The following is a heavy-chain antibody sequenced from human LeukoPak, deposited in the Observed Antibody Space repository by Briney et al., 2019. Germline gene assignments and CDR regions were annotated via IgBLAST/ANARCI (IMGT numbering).Heavy chain of an antibody. CDR2: IYYSGST. V-gene: IGHV4-30-4*01. D-gene: IGHD3-16*02. CDR3: ARARELSSQEFDY. Sequence: PSQTLSLTCTVSGGSISSGDYYWSWIRQPPGKGLEWIGYIYYSGSTYYNPSLKSRVTISVDTSKNQFSLKLSSVTAADTAVYYCARARELSSQEFDYWGQGTLVTVSS. J-gene: IGHJ4*02. CDR1: GGSISSGDYY.